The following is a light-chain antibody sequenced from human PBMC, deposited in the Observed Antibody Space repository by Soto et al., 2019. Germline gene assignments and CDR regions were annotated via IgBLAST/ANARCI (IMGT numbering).Light chain of an antibody. CDR1: QNVRNY. J-gene: IGKJ4*01. CDR3: HQRSNWPPFT. V-gene: IGKV3-11*01. Sequence: EIVLTQSPATLSLSPGERATLSCRASQNVRNYLAWYQHKPGQAPRLLIYEASNRATGIPARFSGSGSGTDFTLTISSLEPEDFAIYYCHQRSNWPPFTFGGGTKVDIK. CDR2: EAS.